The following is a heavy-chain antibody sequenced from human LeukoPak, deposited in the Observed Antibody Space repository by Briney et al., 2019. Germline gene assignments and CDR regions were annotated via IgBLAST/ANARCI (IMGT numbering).Heavy chain of an antibody. CDR3: ARERPDIVVVPAASYWYFDL. CDR1: GYSISNGYY. CDR2: IYHSGST. Sequence: SETLSLTCTVSGYSISNGYYWGWIRQPPGKGLEWIGSIYHSGSTFYNPSLKNRVTISVGTSKNQFSLKLTSVTAADTAVYYCARERPDIVVVPAASYWYFDLWGRGTLVTVSS. V-gene: IGHV4-38-2*02. J-gene: IGHJ2*01. D-gene: IGHD2-2*01.